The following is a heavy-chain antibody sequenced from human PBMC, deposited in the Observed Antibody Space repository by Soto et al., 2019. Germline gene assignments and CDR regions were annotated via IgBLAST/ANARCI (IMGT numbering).Heavy chain of an antibody. V-gene: IGHV4-59*01. CDR3: ARTGGGLYDYIWGSYRSWFDP. D-gene: IGHD3-16*02. CDR1: GGSISSYY. Sequence: QVQLQESGPGLVKPSETLSLTCTVSGGSISSYYWSWIRQPPGKGLEWIGYIYYSGSTNYNPSLKSRVTTSVATSKNQFSLKLSSVTAADTARYYCARTGGGLYDYIWGSYRSWFDPWGQGTLVTVSS. CDR2: IYYSGST. J-gene: IGHJ5*02.